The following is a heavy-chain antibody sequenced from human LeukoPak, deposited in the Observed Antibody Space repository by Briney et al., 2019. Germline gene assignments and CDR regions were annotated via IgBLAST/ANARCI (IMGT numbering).Heavy chain of an antibody. J-gene: IGHJ4*02. Sequence: GGSLRLSCAASGFTFGSYSMNWVRQAPGKGLEWVSSISSSSSYIYYADSVKGRFTISRDNSKNTLYLQMNSLRAEDTAVYYCAKFREPAAMGIFDYWGQGTLVTVSS. D-gene: IGHD2-2*01. V-gene: IGHV3-21*04. CDR1: GFTFGSYS. CDR2: ISSSSSYI. CDR3: AKFREPAAMGIFDY.